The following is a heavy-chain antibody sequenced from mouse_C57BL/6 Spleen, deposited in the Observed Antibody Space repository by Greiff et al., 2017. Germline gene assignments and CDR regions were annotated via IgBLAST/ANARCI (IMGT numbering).Heavy chain of an antibody. CDR3: TRRDSNFSAWFAY. CDR2: IDPETGGT. D-gene: IGHD2-5*01. CDR1: GYTFTDYE. V-gene: IGHV1-15*01. Sequence: VQLQRSGAELVRPGASVTLSCKASGYTFTDYEMHWVKQTPVHGLEWIGAIDPETGGTAYNQKFKGKAILTADKSSSTAYMELRSLTSEDSAVYYCTRRDSNFSAWFAYWGQGTLVTVSA. J-gene: IGHJ3*01.